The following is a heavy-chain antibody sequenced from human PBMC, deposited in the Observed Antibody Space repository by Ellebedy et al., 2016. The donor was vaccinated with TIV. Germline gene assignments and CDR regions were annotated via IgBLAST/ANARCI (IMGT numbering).Heavy chain of an antibody. D-gene: IGHD1-26*01. CDR3: ARDYSWAFDY. CDR1: GFTFSNFG. CDR2: IRYDGSNK. V-gene: IGHV3-30*02. Sequence: PGGSLRLSCAASGFTFSNFGMHWVRQAPGKGLEWVAFIRYDGSNKYYADSVKGRFTISRDNSKNTLYLQMNSLRAEDTAMYYCARDYSWAFDYWGQGILVTVSS. J-gene: IGHJ4*02.